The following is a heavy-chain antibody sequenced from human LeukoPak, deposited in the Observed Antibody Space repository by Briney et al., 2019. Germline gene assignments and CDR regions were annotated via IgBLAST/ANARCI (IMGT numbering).Heavy chain of an antibody. V-gene: IGHV3-43*02. CDR3: AKDIEAGTAGFSFDY. D-gene: IGHD2-21*02. Sequence: GGSLRLSCAASGFSFAYYAMNWVRQAPGKGLEWVSLITANGDSTYYADSVKGRFTISRDNSKNSLSLQMNSLRTEDTALYYCAKDIEAGTAGFSFDYWGHGTLVAVSS. J-gene: IGHJ4*01. CDR2: ITANGDST. CDR1: GFSFAYYA.